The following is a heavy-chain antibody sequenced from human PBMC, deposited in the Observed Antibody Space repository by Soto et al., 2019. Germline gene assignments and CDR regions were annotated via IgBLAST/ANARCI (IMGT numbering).Heavy chain of an antibody. V-gene: IGHV3-23*01. D-gene: IGHD3-10*01. Sequence: GGSLRLSCAASGFTFSSYAMSWVRQAPGKGLEWVSAISGSGGSTYYADSVKGRFTISRDNSKNTLYLQMNSLRAEDTAVYSCAKAFAGGTYYYGSGSYLPGDAFDIWGQGTMVTVSS. CDR3: AKAFAGGTYYYGSGSYLPGDAFDI. J-gene: IGHJ3*02. CDR2: ISGSGGST. CDR1: GFTFSSYA.